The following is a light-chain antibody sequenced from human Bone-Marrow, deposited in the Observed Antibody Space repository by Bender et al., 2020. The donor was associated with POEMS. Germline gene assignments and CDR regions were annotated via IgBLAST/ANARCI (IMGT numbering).Light chain of an antibody. CDR1: SSDVGSYDF. V-gene: IGLV2-14*01. CDR2: DVR. J-gene: IGLJ2*01. Sequence: QSALTQPASVSGSPGQSITIPCTGTSSDVGSYDFVCWYQQLPDKAPKLMIYDVRKRPSGVSNRFSGSKSGNTASLTISGLQAEDEADYYCSSYPSSTAPVVFGGGTKLTVL. CDR3: SSYPSSTAPVV.